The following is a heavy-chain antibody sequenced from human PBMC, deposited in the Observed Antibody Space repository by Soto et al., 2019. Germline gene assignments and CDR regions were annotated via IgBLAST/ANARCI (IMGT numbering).Heavy chain of an antibody. CDR1: SGSTSSSNW. D-gene: IGHD6-19*01. CDR3: ARRTVNIRTFYSGLKTHCFDY. CDR2: IYYSGST. V-gene: IGHV4-39*01. J-gene: IGHJ4*02. Sequence: SETLSLTCAVSSGSTSSSNWWSWIRQPPGKGLEWIGSIYYSGSTYYNPSLQSRVAISVDTSKNQFSLKLKSVTAADTAIYYCARRTVNIRTFYSGLKTHCFDYWGQGAPVTVSS.